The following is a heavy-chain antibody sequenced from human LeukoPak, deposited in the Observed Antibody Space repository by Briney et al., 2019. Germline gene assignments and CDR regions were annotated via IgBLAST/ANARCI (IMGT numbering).Heavy chain of an antibody. J-gene: IGHJ4*02. Sequence: GGSLRLSCAASGFTFSSYNMNWVRQAPGKGLEWVSTISTSSSYIYYADSVKGRFTISRDSGKNSLYLQMSSLRAEDTAVYYCARSKVAGTSDYWGQGTLVAVSS. CDR1: GFTFSSYN. CDR3: ARSKVAGTSDY. CDR2: ISTSSSYI. V-gene: IGHV3-21*01. D-gene: IGHD6-19*01.